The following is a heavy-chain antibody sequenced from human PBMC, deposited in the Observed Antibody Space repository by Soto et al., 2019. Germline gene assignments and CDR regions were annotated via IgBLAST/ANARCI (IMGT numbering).Heavy chain of an antibody. CDR2: IKSKTDGGTT. CDR1: NFTFSNAW. CDR3: TTTSVSGIYVGAFDI. Sequence: EVQLVESGGGLVKPGGSLRLSCAASNFTFSNAWMNWVRQAPGKGLEWVGHIKSKTDGGTTDYAAPVKGRFTISSDDSKNTLYLQMNSLNSEDTAVYFCTTTSVSGIYVGAFDIWGQGTIVTVFS. V-gene: IGHV3-15*07. D-gene: IGHD3-16*01. J-gene: IGHJ3*02.